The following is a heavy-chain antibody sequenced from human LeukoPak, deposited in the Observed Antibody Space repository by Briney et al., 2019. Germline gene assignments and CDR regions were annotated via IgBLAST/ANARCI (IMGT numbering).Heavy chain of an antibody. D-gene: IGHD2-15*01. CDR2: IYYSGST. V-gene: IGHV4-59*01. CDR3: ARDHRAGLVVNDAFDI. J-gene: IGHJ3*02. Sequence: PSETLSLTCTVSGGSISSYYWSWIRQPPGKGLEWIGYIYYSGSTNYNPSLKSRVTISVDTSKNQFSLKLSSVTAADTAVYYCARDHRAGLVVNDAFDIWSQGTMVTVSP. CDR1: GGSISSYY.